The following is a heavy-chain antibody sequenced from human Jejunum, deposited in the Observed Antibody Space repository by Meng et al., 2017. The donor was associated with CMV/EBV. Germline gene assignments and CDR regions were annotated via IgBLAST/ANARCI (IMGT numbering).Heavy chain of an antibody. V-gene: IGHV3-53*01. CDR1: GLTVSNDY. J-gene: IGHJ6*02. CDR2: IYSTGGT. CDR3: ARTNLHTHMDV. D-gene: IGHD4-11*01. Sequence: AASGLTVSNDYLAWVRQAPGKGLEWVSVIYSTGGTYYADSVRGRFAISRDKSSNTVFLQMNNLRAEDAAVYYCARTNLHTHMDVWGQGTTVTVSS.